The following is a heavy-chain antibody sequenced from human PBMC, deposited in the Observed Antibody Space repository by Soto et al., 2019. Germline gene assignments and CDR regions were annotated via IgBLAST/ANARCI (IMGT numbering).Heavy chain of an antibody. Sequence: QLQLQESGPGLVKPSETLSLTCTVSGGSISSSSYYWGWIRQPPGKGLEWIGSIYYSGCTYYNPSLKSRVTICVETSKTWFSLKLSCVTASNTAVDYCARLGYGSSGPIDYCDYWGQGTMVTVSS. D-gene: IGHD6-6*01. CDR3: ARLGYGSSGPIDYCDY. J-gene: IGHJ4*02. CDR1: GGSISSSSYY. CDR2: IYYSGCT. V-gene: IGHV4-39*01.